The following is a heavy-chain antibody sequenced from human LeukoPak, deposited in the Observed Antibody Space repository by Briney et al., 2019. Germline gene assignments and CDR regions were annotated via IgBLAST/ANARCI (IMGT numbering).Heavy chain of an antibody. CDR1: GYTFTSYG. CDR2: INAYNGNT. Sequence: GASVKVSCKDSGYTFTSYGISWLRQAPGQGLDWMGWINAYNGNTNYPQKLQGRVTMTTDTSTSTAYMELRSLRSDGSAVYYCARGPNCSGGSCYYYYGMDVWGQGTTVTVSS. J-gene: IGHJ6*02. D-gene: IGHD2-15*01. V-gene: IGHV1-18*01. CDR3: ARGPNCSGGSCYYYYGMDV.